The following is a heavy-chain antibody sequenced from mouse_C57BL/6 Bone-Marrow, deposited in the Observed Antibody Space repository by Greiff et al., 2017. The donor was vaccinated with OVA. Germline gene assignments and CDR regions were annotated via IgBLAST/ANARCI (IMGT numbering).Heavy chain of an antibody. Sequence: QVQLQQSGPELVKPGASVKLSCKASGYTFTSYDINWVKQRPGQGLEWIGWIYPRDGSTTYNEKFKGKATLTVDTSSSTAYMELHSLTSEDSAVYVCTRWGWSYFDYWGQGTTLTVSS. CDR2: IYPRDGST. D-gene: IGHD2-3*01. CDR3: TRWGWSYFDY. V-gene: IGHV1-85*01. CDR1: GYTFTSYD. J-gene: IGHJ2*01.